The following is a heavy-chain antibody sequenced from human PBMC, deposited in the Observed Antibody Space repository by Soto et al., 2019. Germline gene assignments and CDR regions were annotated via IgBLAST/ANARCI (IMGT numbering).Heavy chain of an antibody. D-gene: IGHD4-4*01. CDR1: GFTFSSYS. CDR2: ISSSSSYI. J-gene: IGHJ4*01. Sequence: EVQLVESGGGLVKPGGSLRLSCAASGFTFSSYSMNWVRQAPGKGLEWVSSISSSSSYIYYADSVKGRFTISRDNAKNSLYLQMNSLRAEDTAVYYCAREGATVHPLVDYWGHGTLVTVSS. CDR3: AREGATVHPLVDY. V-gene: IGHV3-21*01.